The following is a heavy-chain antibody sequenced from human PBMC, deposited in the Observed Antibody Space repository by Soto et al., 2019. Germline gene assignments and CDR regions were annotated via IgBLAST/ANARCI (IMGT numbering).Heavy chain of an antibody. D-gene: IGHD1-1*01. V-gene: IGHV5-51*01. CDR3: ARANSDFPRYYFYS. CDR2: IYPDDSDT. CDR1: GYTFTNCG. J-gene: IGHJ4*02. Sequence: PGESLKISCKGSGYTFTNCGIGWVRQMPGKGLEWMGIIYPDDSDTGYSPSFQGQVTISADKSISTAYLQWSSLKASDTAMYYCARANSDFPRYYFYSWGQGTLVTVSS.